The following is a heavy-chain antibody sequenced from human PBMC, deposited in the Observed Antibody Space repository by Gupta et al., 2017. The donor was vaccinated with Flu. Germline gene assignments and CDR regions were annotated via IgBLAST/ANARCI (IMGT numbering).Heavy chain of an antibody. CDR3: ARDQSFYDYGSCWNDH. CDR2: VKQDGKEK. J-gene: IGHJ4*02. Sequence: EVNLVESGGGLVHPGGSLTLSCAASGFNFRNHWMTWVRQAPGKGLEWVANVKQDGKEKYYVDSVKGRFTVSRDNARNSMFLQMNSLRGDDTAIYYCARDQSFYDYGSCWNDHWGQGTLVTVSS. V-gene: IGHV3-7*01. CDR1: GFNFRNHW. D-gene: IGHD6-19*01.